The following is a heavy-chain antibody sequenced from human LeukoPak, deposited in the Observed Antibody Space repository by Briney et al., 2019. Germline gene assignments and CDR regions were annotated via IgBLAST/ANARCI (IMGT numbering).Heavy chain of an antibody. CDR3: ARVSMNIVATASNDY. CDR2: ISAYNGNT. Sequence: GASVKVSCKASGYTFTSYGISWVRQAPGQGLEWMGWISAYNGNTNYAQKLQGRVTMTTDTSTSTAYMELRSLRSDDTAVYYCARVSMNIVATASNDYWGQGTLVTVSS. CDR1: GYTFTSYG. D-gene: IGHD5-12*01. J-gene: IGHJ4*02. V-gene: IGHV1-18*01.